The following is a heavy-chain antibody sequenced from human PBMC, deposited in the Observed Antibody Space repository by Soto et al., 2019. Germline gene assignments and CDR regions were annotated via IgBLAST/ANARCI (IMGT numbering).Heavy chain of an antibody. D-gene: IGHD5-12*01. CDR2: IGTAGDT. CDR3: AREGDGYNYFDY. J-gene: IGHJ4*02. CDR1: GFTFSSYD. V-gene: IGHV3-13*01. Sequence: VGSLRLSCAASGFTFSSYDMHWVRQATGKGLEWVSAIGTAGDTYYPGSVKGRFTISRENAKNSLYLQMNSLRAEDTAVYYCAREGDGYNYFDYWGQGTLVTVSS.